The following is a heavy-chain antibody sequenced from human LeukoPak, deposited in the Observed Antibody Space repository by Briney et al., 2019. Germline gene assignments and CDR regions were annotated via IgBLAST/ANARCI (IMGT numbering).Heavy chain of an antibody. Sequence: GGSLRLSCAAYGFTFSTYSMNWVRQAPGKGLEWVSYISVSSSSIYYADSVKGRFTISRDNAKSSLYLQMNSLRAEDTAVYYCARVPRSTRIPIFRWGQGTLVTVSS. CDR1: GFTFSTYS. CDR3: ARVPRSTRIPIFR. D-gene: IGHD3-3*01. CDR2: ISVSSSSI. V-gene: IGHV3-48*04. J-gene: IGHJ4*02.